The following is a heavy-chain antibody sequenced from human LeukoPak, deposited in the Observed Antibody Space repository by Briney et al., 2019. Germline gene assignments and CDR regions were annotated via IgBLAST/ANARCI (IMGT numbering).Heavy chain of an antibody. D-gene: IGHD3-10*01. CDR3: ARPHYYGSGSYYSGFDI. Sequence: GESLKISCQGSGYRFTSYWIAWFRQMPGKGLEWMGIIYHADSDTRYSPSLQGQVSISADKSMSIAYLQLRSLKASDTAMYYCARPHYYGSGSYYSGFDIWGQGTMVTVSS. J-gene: IGHJ3*02. CDR2: IYHADSDT. CDR1: GYRFTSYW. V-gene: IGHV5-51*01.